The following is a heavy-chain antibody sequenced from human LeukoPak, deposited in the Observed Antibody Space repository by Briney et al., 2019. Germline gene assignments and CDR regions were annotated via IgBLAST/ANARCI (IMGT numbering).Heavy chain of an antibody. Sequence: SVKVSCKASGGTFSSYAISWVRQAPGQGLEWMGGIIPIFGTANCAQKFQGRVTITTDESTSTAYMELSSLRSEDTAVYYCARTPSSGYYRDAFDIWGQGTMVTVSS. D-gene: IGHD3-22*01. CDR2: IIPIFGTA. J-gene: IGHJ3*02. CDR3: ARTPSSGYYRDAFDI. CDR1: GGTFSSYA. V-gene: IGHV1-69*05.